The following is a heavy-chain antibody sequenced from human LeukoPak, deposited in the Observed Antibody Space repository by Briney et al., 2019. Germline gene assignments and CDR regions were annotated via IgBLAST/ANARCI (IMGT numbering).Heavy chain of an antibody. Sequence: GGSLRLSCAASGFTFSDSSMNWVRQGPGKGLEWLSYISPTSHTLYADSVKGRFTISRDNAKNSLYLQMNSLRAEDTAVYYCAKAPLYSSSWFETLGYWGQGTLVTVSS. J-gene: IGHJ4*02. D-gene: IGHD6-13*01. V-gene: IGHV3-69-1*01. CDR3: AKAPLYSSSWFETLGY. CDR1: GFTFSDSS. CDR2: ISPTSHT.